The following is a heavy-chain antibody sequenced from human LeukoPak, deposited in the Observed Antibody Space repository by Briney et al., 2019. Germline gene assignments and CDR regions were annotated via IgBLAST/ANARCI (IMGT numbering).Heavy chain of an antibody. Sequence: GGSLRLSCAASGFTFSSYSMNWVRQAPGKGLEWVSSISSSGSYIYYADSVKGRFTISRDNAKNSLYLQMNSLRAEDTAVYYCARGEDSSGYYWYYFDYWGQGTLVTVSS. V-gene: IGHV3-21*01. CDR1: GFTFSSYS. D-gene: IGHD3-22*01. CDR3: ARGEDSSGYYWYYFDY. CDR2: ISSSGSYI. J-gene: IGHJ4*02.